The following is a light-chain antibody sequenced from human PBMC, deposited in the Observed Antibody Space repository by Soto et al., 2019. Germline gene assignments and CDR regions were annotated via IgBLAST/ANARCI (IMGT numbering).Light chain of an antibody. V-gene: IGLV2-14*01. Sequence: QSVLTQPASVSGSPGQSITISCTGAISDVGGYNFVSWYQQHPGKAPKLMIYEVSNRPSGVSDRFSGSKSGNTASLTISGLQADDEADYYCISYTSSSTWVFGGGTKLTVL. CDR3: ISYTSSSTWV. CDR1: ISDVGGYNF. J-gene: IGLJ3*02. CDR2: EVS.